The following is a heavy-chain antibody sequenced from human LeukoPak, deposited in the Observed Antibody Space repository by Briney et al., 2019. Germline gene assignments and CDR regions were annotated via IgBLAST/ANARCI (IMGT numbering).Heavy chain of an antibody. CDR2: IKEDGTQK. CDR3: VRGGWELDY. V-gene: IGHV3-7*03. CDR1: GFTFSSYG. D-gene: IGHD4-23*01. J-gene: IGHJ4*02. Sequence: GRSLRLSCAASGFTFSSYGMHWVRQAPGKGLEWVAHIKEDGTQKFYVDSVKGRFTISKDNAKNTLYLQMSSLRDEDTGIYYCVRGGWELDYWGQGTLVTVSS.